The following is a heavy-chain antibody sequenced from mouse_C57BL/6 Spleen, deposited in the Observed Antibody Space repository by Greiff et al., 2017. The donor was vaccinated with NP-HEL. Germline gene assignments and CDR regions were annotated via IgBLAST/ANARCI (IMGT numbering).Heavy chain of an antibody. Sequence: EVKLVESGPSLVRPSQTLSLTCTVTGFSINSDCYWIWIRQFPGNKLEYIGYTFYSGITYYNPSLESRTYITRDTSKNQFSLKLSSVTTEDTATYYCARDPRRLDGSSPWYFDVWGTGTTVTVSS. D-gene: IGHD1-1*01. J-gene: IGHJ1*03. CDR1: GFSINSDCY. V-gene: IGHV3-3*01. CDR3: ARDPRRLDGSSPWYFDV. CDR2: TFYSGIT.